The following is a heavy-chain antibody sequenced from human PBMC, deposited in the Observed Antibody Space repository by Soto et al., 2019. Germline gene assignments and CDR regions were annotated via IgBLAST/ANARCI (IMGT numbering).Heavy chain of an antibody. CDR1: GGSISSGGYY. CDR3: ARAPYYYDSSGYYPWYFDY. J-gene: IGHJ4*02. Sequence: QVQLQESGPGLVKPSQTLSLTCTVSGGSISSGGYYWSWISQHPGKGLEWIGYIYYSGSTYYNPSLKSRVTISVDTSKNQFTLKLSSGTAADTTVYYCARAPYYYDSSGYYPWYFDYWGQGTLVTVSS. CDR2: IYYSGST. V-gene: IGHV4-31*03. D-gene: IGHD3-22*01.